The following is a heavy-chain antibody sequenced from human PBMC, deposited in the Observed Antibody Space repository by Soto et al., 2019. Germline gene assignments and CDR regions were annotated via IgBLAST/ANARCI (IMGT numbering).Heavy chain of an antibody. V-gene: IGHV3-53*01. J-gene: IGHJ4*02. D-gene: IGHD3-10*01. Sequence: ESGGGLIQPGGPLKLSCAASGFTVGNNYMSWVRQAPGKGLEWVSLIYSTGTTKYADSVKGRFTVSRDNAKNTLYLQMNSLRAEDTAVYYCAKDGRGSGSHYNSFGYWGQGTLVTVSS. CDR2: IYSTGTT. CDR1: GFTVGNNY. CDR3: AKDGRGSGSHYNSFGY.